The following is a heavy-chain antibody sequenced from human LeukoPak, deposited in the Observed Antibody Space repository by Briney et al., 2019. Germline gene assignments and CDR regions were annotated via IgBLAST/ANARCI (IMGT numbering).Heavy chain of an antibody. D-gene: IGHD3-22*01. V-gene: IGHV5-51*01. CDR1: GYSFTSYW. J-gene: IGHJ5*02. CDR2: IYPGDSDT. CDR3: ARPHYYDSSGYYPSAVWFDP. Sequence: GASLQISCKGSGYSFTSYWIGWVRRLPGKALERMGIIYPGDSDTRYSPSFQGQVTISADKSISTAYLQWSSLKASDTAMYYCARPHYYDSSGYYPSAVWFDPWGQATLVTVSS.